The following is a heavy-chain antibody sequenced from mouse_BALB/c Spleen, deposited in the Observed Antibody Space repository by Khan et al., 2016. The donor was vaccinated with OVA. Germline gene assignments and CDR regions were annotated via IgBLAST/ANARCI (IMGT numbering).Heavy chain of an antibody. V-gene: IGHV3-8*02. Sequence: EVQLQVSGPSLVKPSQTLSLTCSVTGDSITSGYWNWIRKFPGNKLEYMGYMIYSGNTYYNPSLKSRISITRHTSKNQSYLKLNSVTTEDTATYYCARSTYRYAFAYWGQGTLVTVSA. CDR3: ARSTYRYAFAY. J-gene: IGHJ3*01. CDR1: GDSITSGY. D-gene: IGHD2-14*01. CDR2: MIYSGNT.